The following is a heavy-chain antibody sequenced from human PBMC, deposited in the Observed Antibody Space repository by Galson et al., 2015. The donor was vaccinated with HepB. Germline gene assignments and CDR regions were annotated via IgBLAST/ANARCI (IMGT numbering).Heavy chain of an antibody. CDR3: TSVMVRGVIIYPADFDY. Sequence: SLRLSCAASGFTFSNAWMNWVRQAPGKGLEWVGRIKSKTDGGTTDYAAPVKGRFTISRDDSKNTLYLQMNSLKTEDTAVYYCTSVMVRGVIIYPADFDYWGQGTLVTVSS. J-gene: IGHJ4*02. CDR1: GFTFSNAW. V-gene: IGHV3-15*07. D-gene: IGHD3-10*01. CDR2: IKSKTDGGTT.